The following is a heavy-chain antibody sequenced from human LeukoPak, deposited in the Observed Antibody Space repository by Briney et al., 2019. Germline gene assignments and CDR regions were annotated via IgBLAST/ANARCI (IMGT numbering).Heavy chain of an antibody. CDR3: AKSGSGWFY. J-gene: IGHJ4*02. V-gene: IGHV3-23*01. D-gene: IGHD6-19*01. CDR1: GVTSSSYA. Sequence: GGSLRLSCADSGVTSSSYAMSWVRQAPGKGLEWVSAISGSGGSTYYADSVKGRFTISRDNSKNTLYLQMNSLRAGDTAVYYCAKSGSGWFYWGQGTLVTVSS. CDR2: ISGSGGST.